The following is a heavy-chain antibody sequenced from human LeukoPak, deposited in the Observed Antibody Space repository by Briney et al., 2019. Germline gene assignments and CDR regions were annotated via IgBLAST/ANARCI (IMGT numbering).Heavy chain of an antibody. V-gene: IGHV4-61*02. CDR3: ALTKSATGRYYYYMDV. Sequence: SETLSLTCTVSGGSISSGTYYWSWIRQPAGKGLEWIGLIYTSGSTNYNPSLKSRVTISVDTSKNQFSLKLSSVTAADTAVYYCALTKSATGRYYYYMDVWGKGTTVTVSS. D-gene: IGHD3-10*01. J-gene: IGHJ6*03. CDR1: GGSISSGTYY. CDR2: IYTSGST.